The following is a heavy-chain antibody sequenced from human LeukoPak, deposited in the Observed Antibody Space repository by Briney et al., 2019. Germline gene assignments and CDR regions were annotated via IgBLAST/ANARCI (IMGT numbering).Heavy chain of an antibody. D-gene: IGHD3-10*01. V-gene: IGHV3-9*03. Sequence: GGSLRLSCAASGFTFDDYAMHWVRQAPGKGLEWVSGISWDSGFIGYAVSVKGRFTISRDNTTNSLYLQMNSLRAEDMALYYCAKGLYGSGSYPDYWGQGTLVTVSS. J-gene: IGHJ4*02. CDR2: ISWDSGFI. CDR3: AKGLYGSGSYPDY. CDR1: GFTFDDYA.